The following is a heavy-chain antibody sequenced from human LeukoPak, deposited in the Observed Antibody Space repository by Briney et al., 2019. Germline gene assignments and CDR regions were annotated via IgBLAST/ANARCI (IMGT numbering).Heavy chain of an antibody. J-gene: IGHJ4*02. CDR2: ISGSGGST. CDR3: AKGGDVDTAMVTEYYFDY. V-gene: IGHV3-23*01. CDR1: GFTFSSYG. D-gene: IGHD5-18*01. Sequence: GGSLRLSCAASGFTFSSYGMSWVRQAPGKGLEWVSAISGSGGSTYYADSVKGRFTISRDNSKNTLYLQMNSLRAEDTAVYYCAKGGDVDTAMVTEYYFDYWGQGTLVTVSS.